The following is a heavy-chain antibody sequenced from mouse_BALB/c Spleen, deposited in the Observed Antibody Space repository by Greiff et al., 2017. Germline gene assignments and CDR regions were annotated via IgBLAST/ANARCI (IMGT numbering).Heavy chain of an antibody. J-gene: IGHJ3*01. V-gene: IGHV1S29*02. Sequence: EVQLQQSGPELVKPGASVKISCKASGYTFTDYNMHWVKQSHGKSLEWIGYIYPYNGGTGYNQKFKSKATLTVDNSSSTAYMELRSLTSEDSAVYYCARWGRGFDYWGQGTLVTVSA. CDR1: GYTFTDYN. CDR3: ARWGRGFDY. D-gene: IGHD3-3*01. CDR2: IYPYNGGT.